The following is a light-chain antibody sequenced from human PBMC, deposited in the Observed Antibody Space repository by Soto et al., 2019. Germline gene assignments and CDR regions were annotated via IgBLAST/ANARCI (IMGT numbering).Light chain of an antibody. CDR3: QHRMNWPLT. Sequence: EIVLTQSPGTLSLSPGERATLSCRTSQSVNNNYLAWYQQKPGQAPRLLIYGASSRATGIPDRFSGSGSGTDFTLTISSLEPEDFAVYYCQHRMNWPLTFGQGTRLEIK. CDR2: GAS. CDR1: QSVNNNY. J-gene: IGKJ5*01. V-gene: IGKV3D-20*02.